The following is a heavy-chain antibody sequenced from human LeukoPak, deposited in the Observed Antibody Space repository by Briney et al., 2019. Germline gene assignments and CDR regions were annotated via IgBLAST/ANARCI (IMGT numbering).Heavy chain of an antibody. Sequence: GGSLGLSCAVSGFTFKSTFMNWVRQAPGKGLEWVSSISSSGSYIHYADSVKGRFTVSRDSDNDTLYLHMTGLSAEDSATYYCTRDYGARDDWGQGTLVTVSS. J-gene: IGHJ4*02. V-gene: IGHV3-21*01. CDR2: ISSSGSYI. D-gene: IGHD4-17*01. CDR3: TRDYGARDD. CDR1: GFTFKSTF.